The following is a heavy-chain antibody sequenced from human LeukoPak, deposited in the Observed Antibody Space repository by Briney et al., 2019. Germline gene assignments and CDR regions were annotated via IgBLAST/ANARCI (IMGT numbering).Heavy chain of an antibody. CDR2: ISYTGST. D-gene: IGHD6-13*01. J-gene: IGHJ4*02. V-gene: IGHV4-59*08. CDR3: ARGFGSSWYYFDY. CDR1: GDSISSYY. Sequence: SKTLSLTCTVSGDSISSYYWSWIRQPPGKGLEWIGYISYTGSTSYSPSLTSRVTISVDTSKNQFSLKLRSMTAADTAVYYCARGFGSSWYYFDYWGQGTLVTVSS.